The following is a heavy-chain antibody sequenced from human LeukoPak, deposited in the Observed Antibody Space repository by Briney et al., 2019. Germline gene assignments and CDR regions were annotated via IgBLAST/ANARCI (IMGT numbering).Heavy chain of an antibody. Sequence: GGSLRLSRAASGFTFSTYWMHWVRQAPGKGLVWVSRINSDGSRTTYADSVKGRFTISRDNAKNTLYLQMNSLRTEDTAVYYCARPETQYSSGLDGFDIWGQGTMVTVSS. CDR1: GFTFSTYW. CDR3: ARPETQYSSGLDGFDI. V-gene: IGHV3-74*01. J-gene: IGHJ3*02. CDR2: INSDGSRT. D-gene: IGHD6-19*01.